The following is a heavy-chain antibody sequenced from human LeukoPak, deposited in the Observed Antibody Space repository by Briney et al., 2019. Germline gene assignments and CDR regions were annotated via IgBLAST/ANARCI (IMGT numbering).Heavy chain of an antibody. CDR1: GFTFSSYD. J-gene: IGHJ4*02. CDR2: ISTTGDT. D-gene: IGHD1-26*01. CDR3: ARGRSGSYFDS. Sequence: GGSLRLSCAASGFTFSSYDMHWVRQATGKGLEWVSAISTTGDTYYPGSVKGRFTIPRENAKSSLYLQMNSLRAEDTAVYYCARGRSGSYFDSWGQGTLVAVSS. V-gene: IGHV3-13*04.